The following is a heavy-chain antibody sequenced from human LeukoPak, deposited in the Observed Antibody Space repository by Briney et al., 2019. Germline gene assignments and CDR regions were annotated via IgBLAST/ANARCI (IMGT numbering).Heavy chain of an antibody. CDR1: GGSISTYY. Sequence: SETLSLTCTVSGGSISTYYWSWIRQSPGKGLERIGFVYYIGTTNYNPSLKRRDTISLGTSKNQFSLRLSSVTAADTAVYYCARGGNDAFDIWGQGTVVTVSS. D-gene: IGHD4-23*01. J-gene: IGHJ3*02. CDR2: VYYIGTT. V-gene: IGHV4-59*12. CDR3: ARGGNDAFDI.